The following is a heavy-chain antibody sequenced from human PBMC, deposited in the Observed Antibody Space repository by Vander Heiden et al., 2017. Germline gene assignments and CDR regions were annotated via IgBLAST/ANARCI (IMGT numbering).Heavy chain of an antibody. Sequence: EVQLLESGGCLVQPGASLRRSCPASGFAFTRYAMSWVRLPPGKGLEWVSGISGSGGSTYYAESGKGRFTISRDNSKNTLYLQMNSLRAEDTAVYYGAASGYSSSGAFDIWGQGTMVTVSS. J-gene: IGHJ3*02. CDR1: GFAFTRYA. CDR3: AASGYSSSGAFDI. D-gene: IGHD6-6*01. V-gene: IGHV3-23*01. CDR2: ISGSGGST.